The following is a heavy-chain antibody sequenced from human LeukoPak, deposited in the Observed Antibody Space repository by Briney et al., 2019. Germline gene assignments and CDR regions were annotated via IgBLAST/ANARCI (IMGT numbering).Heavy chain of an antibody. CDR1: GGSISSSSYY. CDR2: IYYSGST. V-gene: IGHV4-39*02. CDR3: ARDLDGFLTPFFFDY. Sequence: SETLSLTCTVSGGSISSSSYYWGWIRQPPGKGLEWIGSIYYSGSTYCNPSLKSRVTISVDTSKNQFSLKLSSVTAADTAVYYCARDLDGFLTPFFFDYWGQGTLVTVSS. D-gene: IGHD4-23*01. J-gene: IGHJ4*02.